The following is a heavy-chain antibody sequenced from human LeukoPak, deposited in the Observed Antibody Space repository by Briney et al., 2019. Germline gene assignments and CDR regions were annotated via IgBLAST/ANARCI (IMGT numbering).Heavy chain of an antibody. V-gene: IGHV1-69*04. CDR3: ARDGEMATIYFDY. CDR1: GGTFSSYA. J-gene: IGHJ4*02. Sequence: SVKVSCKASGGTFSSYALSWVRQAPGQGLEWMGTIIPIVGIANYAQKFQGRVTITADKSTSTVYMELSSLRSEDTAVYYCARDGEMATIYFDYWGQGTLVTVSS. CDR2: IIPIVGIA. D-gene: IGHD5-24*01.